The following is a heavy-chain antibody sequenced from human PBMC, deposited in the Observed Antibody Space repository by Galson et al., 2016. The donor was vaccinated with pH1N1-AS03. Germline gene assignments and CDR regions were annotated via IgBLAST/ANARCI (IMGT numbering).Heavy chain of an antibody. Sequence: ETLSLTCTVSGGSINSYYWTWIRQPPGKGLEWIGQIYYTGDIIYTPSLRSRVTISVDTSKNPLSLSLSSVTAADTAVYYCGRHLRNSYSMDVWGQGTTVTVSS. CDR3: GRHLRNSYSMDV. D-gene: IGHD2-21*01. CDR2: IYYTGDI. J-gene: IGHJ6*02. CDR1: GGSINSYY. V-gene: IGHV4-59*08.